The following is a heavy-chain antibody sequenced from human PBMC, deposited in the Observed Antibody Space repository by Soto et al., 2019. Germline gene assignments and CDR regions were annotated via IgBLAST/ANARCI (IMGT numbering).Heavy chain of an antibody. J-gene: IGHJ4*02. CDR1: GYTFTSYG. D-gene: IGHD3-10*01. CDR3: ARDTSRGEYDY. CDR2: INVYNGNT. V-gene: IGHV1-18*01. Sequence: QVQLVQSGAEVKKPGASVKVSCKASGYTFTSYGISWVRQAPGQGLEWMGWINVYNGNTNYAKKIQGRVTMTTYTSTSTAYLDLRSLGSDDTSVYFCARDTSRGEYDYWGQGTVVTVSS.